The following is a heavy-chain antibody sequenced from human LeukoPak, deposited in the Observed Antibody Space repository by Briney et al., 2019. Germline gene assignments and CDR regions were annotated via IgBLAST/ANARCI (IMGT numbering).Heavy chain of an antibody. Sequence: SETLSLTCAVSGGSISSSNWWSWVRQPPGKGLEWIGEIYHSGSTNYNPSLKSRVTISVDKSKNQFSLKLSSVTAADTAVYYCARAPRGSGYRYGMDVWGQGTTVTVSS. V-gene: IGHV4-4*02. CDR1: GGSISSSNW. CDR3: ARAPRGSGYRYGMDV. J-gene: IGHJ6*02. CDR2: IYHSGST. D-gene: IGHD3-22*01.